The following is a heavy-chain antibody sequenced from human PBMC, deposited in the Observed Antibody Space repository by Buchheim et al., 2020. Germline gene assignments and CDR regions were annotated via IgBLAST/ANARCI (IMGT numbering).Heavy chain of an antibody. J-gene: IGHJ5*02. V-gene: IGHV1-8*01. D-gene: IGHD3-10*01. Sequence: QVQLVQSGAEVKKPGASVKVSCKASGYTFTSYDINWVRQATGQGLEWMGWMNPNSGNTGYAQKFQGRVTMTRNTSISTAYMGLRSLGSEDTAVYYCARVGVMERLWFGELLYESPNWFDPWGQGTL. CDR2: MNPNSGNT. CDR3: ARVGVMERLWFGELLYESPNWFDP. CDR1: GYTFTSYD.